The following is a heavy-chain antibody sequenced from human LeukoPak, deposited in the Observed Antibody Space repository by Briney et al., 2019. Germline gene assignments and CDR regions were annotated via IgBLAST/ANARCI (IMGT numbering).Heavy chain of an antibody. J-gene: IGHJ4*02. D-gene: IGHD3-22*01. CDR3: ALHYYDSSGYPYYFDY. Sequence: PGGSLRLSCAASGFTFSSYAMSWVRQAPGKGLGWVSAISGSGGSTYYADSVKGRFTISRDNSKNTLYLQMNSLRAEDTAVYYCALHYYDSSGYPYYFDYWGQGTLVTVSS. V-gene: IGHV3-23*01. CDR2: ISGSGGST. CDR1: GFTFSSYA.